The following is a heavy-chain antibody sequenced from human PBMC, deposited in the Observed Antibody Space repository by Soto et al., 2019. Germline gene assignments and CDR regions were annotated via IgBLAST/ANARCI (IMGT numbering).Heavy chain of an antibody. Sequence: GESLKISCKGSGYSFTSYWIGWVRQMPGKGLEWMGITYPGDSDTRYSPSFQGQVTISADKSISTAYLQWSSLKASDTAMYYCARQRRRYCSGGSCFFDYWGQGTLVTVSS. CDR1: GYSFTSYW. CDR3: ARQRRRYCSGGSCFFDY. J-gene: IGHJ4*02. CDR2: TYPGDSDT. V-gene: IGHV5-51*01. D-gene: IGHD2-15*01.